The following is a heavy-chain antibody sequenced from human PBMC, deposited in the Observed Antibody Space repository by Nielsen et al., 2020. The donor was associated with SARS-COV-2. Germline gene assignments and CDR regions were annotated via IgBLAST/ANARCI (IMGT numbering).Heavy chain of an antibody. CDR1: GFTSSSYS. CDR3: AKGGASGYSSGWIDDY. V-gene: IGHV3-48*04. CDR2: ISGSGGTI. D-gene: IGHD6-19*01. Sequence: GESLKISCAASGFTSSSYSMNWVRQAPGKGLEWVSFISGSGGTIYYADSVKGRFTISRDNAKNSPYLQMNSLRAEDTALYYCAKGGASGYSSGWIDDYWGQGTLVTVSS. J-gene: IGHJ4*02.